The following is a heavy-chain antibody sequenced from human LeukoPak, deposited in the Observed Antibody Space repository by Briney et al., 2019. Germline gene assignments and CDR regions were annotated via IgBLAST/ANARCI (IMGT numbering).Heavy chain of an antibody. Sequence: ASVKVSCKASGGTFSSYAISWVRQAPGQGLEWMGWISAYNGNTNYAQKLQGRVTMTTDTSTSTAYMELRSLRSDDTAVYYCARDQVVVSCDYWGQGTLVTVSS. D-gene: IGHD3-22*01. CDR2: ISAYNGNT. CDR3: ARDQVVVSCDY. V-gene: IGHV1-18*01. CDR1: GGTFSSYA. J-gene: IGHJ4*02.